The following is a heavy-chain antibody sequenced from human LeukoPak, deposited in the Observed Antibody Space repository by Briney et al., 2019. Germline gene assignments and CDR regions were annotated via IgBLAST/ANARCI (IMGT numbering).Heavy chain of an antibody. V-gene: IGHV1-69*05. D-gene: IGHD2-15*01. Sequence: GASVKVSCKASGGTFSSYAISWVRQAPGQGLEWMGRIIPIFGTANYAQKFQGRVTITTDESTSTAYMELSSLRSEDTAVYYCARDFNCSGGHCSQHWGQGTLVTVSS. CDR3: ARDFNCSGGHCSQH. J-gene: IGHJ1*01. CDR2: IIPIFGTA. CDR1: GGTFSSYA.